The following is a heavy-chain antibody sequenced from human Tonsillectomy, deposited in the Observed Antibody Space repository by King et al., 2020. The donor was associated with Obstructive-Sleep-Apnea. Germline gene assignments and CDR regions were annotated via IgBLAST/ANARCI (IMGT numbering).Heavy chain of an antibody. J-gene: IGHJ4*02. CDR2: IYYSGST. Sequence: VQLQESGPGLVKPSETLSLTCTVSGGSISRYYWSWILQPPGKGLEWIGYIYYSGSTNYNPSLKSRVTISVDTSKNQLSLKLSSVTAADTAVYYCARGGGYGGTGDFDYWGQGTLVTVSS. V-gene: IGHV4-59*01. CDR1: GGSISRYY. D-gene: IGHD4-23*01. CDR3: ARGGGYGGTGDFDY.